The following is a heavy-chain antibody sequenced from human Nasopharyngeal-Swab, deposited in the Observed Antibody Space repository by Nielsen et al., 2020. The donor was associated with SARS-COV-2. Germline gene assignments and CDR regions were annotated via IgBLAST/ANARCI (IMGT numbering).Heavy chain of an antibody. V-gene: IGHV3-9*01. Sequence: GGSLRLSCAASGFTCDDYAMHWVRQVPGKGLEWVSGISWNSGRIGYADSVKGRFTISRDNAENSLYLQMNSLRAEDTAFYYCAKDVGIAVAGSGFDYWGQGALVTVSS. D-gene: IGHD6-19*01. CDR1: GFTCDDYA. CDR2: ISWNSGRI. CDR3: AKDVGIAVAGSGFDY. J-gene: IGHJ4*02.